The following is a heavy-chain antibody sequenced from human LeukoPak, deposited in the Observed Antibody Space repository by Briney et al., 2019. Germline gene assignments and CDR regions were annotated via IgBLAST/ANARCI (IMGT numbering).Heavy chain of an antibody. Sequence: SETLSLTCTVSGGSISSYYWSWIRQPPGKGLEWIGYIYYSGSTNYNPSLKSRVTISVDTSKNQFSLKLSSVTAADTAVYYCARSLVNYYDSSGYDDFDYWGQGTLVTVSS. CDR2: IYYSGST. CDR3: ARSLVNYYDSSGYDDFDY. J-gene: IGHJ4*02. CDR1: GGSISSYY. D-gene: IGHD3-22*01. V-gene: IGHV4-59*08.